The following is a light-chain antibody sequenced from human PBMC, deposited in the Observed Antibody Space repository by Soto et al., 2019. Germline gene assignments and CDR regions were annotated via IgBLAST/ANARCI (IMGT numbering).Light chain of an antibody. CDR1: QSVSTN. CDR3: QQYINWPRT. Sequence: EIVMTQSPATLSVSPGERATLSCRASQSVSTNLAWYQQKPGQAPRLLIYGASIRATDIPARFIGSGSGTELTITISSLQSEDFEVYYCQQYINWPRTFGQGTKVDIK. J-gene: IGKJ1*01. V-gene: IGKV3-15*01. CDR2: GAS.